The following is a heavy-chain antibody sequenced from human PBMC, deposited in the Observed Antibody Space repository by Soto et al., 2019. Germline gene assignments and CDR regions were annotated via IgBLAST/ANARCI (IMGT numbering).Heavy chain of an antibody. CDR1: GGSFSGYY. V-gene: IGHV4-34*01. D-gene: IGHD3-3*01. Sequence: QVQLQQWGAGLLKPSETLSLTCAVYGGSFSGYYWSWIRQPPGKGLEWIGEINHSGSTNYNPSLKSRVTISVDTSKNQFSLKLSSVTAADTAVYYCARGNYDFWSGYYRAEYYYYGMDVWGQGTTVTVSS. CDR3: ARGNYDFWSGYYRAEYYYYGMDV. CDR2: INHSGST. J-gene: IGHJ6*02.